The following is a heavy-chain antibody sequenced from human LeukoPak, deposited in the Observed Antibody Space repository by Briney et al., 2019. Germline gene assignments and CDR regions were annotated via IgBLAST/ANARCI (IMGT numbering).Heavy chain of an antibody. Sequence: RPSETLPLTCTVTGGSISSSSYYWGWIRQPPGKGLEWIGSIYYSGSTYYNPSLKSRVTISVDTSKNQFSLKLSSVTAADTAVYYCARYIDWFDPWGQGTLVTVSS. CDR2: IYYSGST. CDR3: ARYIDWFDP. J-gene: IGHJ5*02. V-gene: IGHV4-39*01. CDR1: GGSISSSSYY. D-gene: IGHD3-16*02.